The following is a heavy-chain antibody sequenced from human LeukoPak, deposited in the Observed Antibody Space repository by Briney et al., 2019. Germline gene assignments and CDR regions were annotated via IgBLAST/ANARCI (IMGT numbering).Heavy chain of an antibody. Sequence: PSQTLSLTCTVSGGSISRGDYYWSWIRQPPGKGLEWIGYIYYSGSTYYNPSLKSRVTISVDTSKNQFSLKLSSVTAADTAVYYCAAGGSGYYSFDYWGQGTLVTVSS. D-gene: IGHD3-22*01. V-gene: IGHV4-30-4*08. CDR1: GGSISRGDYY. J-gene: IGHJ4*02. CDR2: IYYSGST. CDR3: AAGGSGYYSFDY.